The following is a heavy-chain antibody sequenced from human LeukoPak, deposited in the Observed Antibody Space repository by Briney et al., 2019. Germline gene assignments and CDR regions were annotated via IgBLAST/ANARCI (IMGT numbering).Heavy chain of an antibody. D-gene: IGHD3-22*01. J-gene: IGHJ4*02. CDR1: GFTFSSYA. V-gene: IGHV3-23*01. CDR3: AKETYYYDSSGYYGGYYFDY. CDR2: ISGSGGST. Sequence: PGGSLRLSCAASGFTFSSYAMSWVRQAPGKGLEWVSAISGSGGSTYYADSVKGRFTISRGNSKNTLYLQMNSLRAEDTAVYYCAKETYYYDSSGYYGGYYFDYWGQGTLVTVSS.